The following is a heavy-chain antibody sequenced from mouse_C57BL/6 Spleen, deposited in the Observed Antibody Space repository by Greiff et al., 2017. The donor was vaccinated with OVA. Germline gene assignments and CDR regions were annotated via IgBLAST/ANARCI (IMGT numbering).Heavy chain of an antibody. J-gene: IGHJ2*01. CDR2: INPNNGGT. CDR1: GYTFTDYY. D-gene: IGHD2-3*01. CDR3: ARGYYFFFDY. Sequence: VQLQQSGPELVKPGASVKISCKASGYTFTDYYMNWVKQSHGKSLEWIGDINPNNGGTSYNQKFKGKATLTVDKSSSTAYMELRSLTSEDSAVYCCARGYYFFFDYWGQGTTLTVSS. V-gene: IGHV1-26*01.